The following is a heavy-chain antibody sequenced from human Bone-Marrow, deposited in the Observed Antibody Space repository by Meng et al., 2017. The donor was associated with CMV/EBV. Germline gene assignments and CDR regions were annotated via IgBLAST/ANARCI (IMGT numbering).Heavy chain of an antibody. CDR1: GYTFTSYG. J-gene: IGHJ6*02. D-gene: IGHD3-3*01. CDR2: ISAYNGNT. V-gene: IGHV1-18*01. CDR3: ARDFSGSYDFWSGTQSYYYYYGMDV. Sequence: ASVKVSCKASGYTFTSYGISWVRQAPGQGLEWMGWISAYNGNTNYAQKLQGRVTMTTDTSTSTAYMELRSLRSDDTAVYYCARDFSGSYDFWSGTQSYYYYYGMDVWGQGTTVTVSS.